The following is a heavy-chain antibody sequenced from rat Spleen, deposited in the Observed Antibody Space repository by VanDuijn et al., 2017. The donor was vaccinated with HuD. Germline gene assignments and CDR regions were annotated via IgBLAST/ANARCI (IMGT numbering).Heavy chain of an antibody. D-gene: IGHD1-11*01. CDR2: ISYDGGST. CDR1: GFTFSDYY. J-gene: IGHJ1*01. V-gene: IGHV5-20*01. Sequence: EVQLVVSGGGLVQPGRSLKLSCAASGFTFSDYYMAWVRQAPTKGLEWVASISYDGGSTYYRDSVKGRFTISRDNAKSSLYLQMDSLRSEDTATYYGTTGANYGSLYWYFDFWGPGTMVTVSS. CDR3: TTGANYGSLYWYFDF.